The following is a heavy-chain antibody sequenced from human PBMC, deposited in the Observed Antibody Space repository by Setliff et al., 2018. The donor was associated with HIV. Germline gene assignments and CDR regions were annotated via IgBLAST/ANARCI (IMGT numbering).Heavy chain of an antibody. D-gene: IGHD6-19*01. V-gene: IGHV4-39*01. CDR3: ARQGAVTGHSFDY. J-gene: IGHJ4*02. CDR1: GVSTSSTSYY. Sequence: SETLSLTCTVSGVSTSSTSYYWGWIRQPPGKGLEWIGYIYYSGNTYYNPSLKSRVTISVDTSKNHFSLRLSSVTAADTAVYYYARQGAVTGHSFDYWGQGALVTVS. CDR2: IYYSGNT.